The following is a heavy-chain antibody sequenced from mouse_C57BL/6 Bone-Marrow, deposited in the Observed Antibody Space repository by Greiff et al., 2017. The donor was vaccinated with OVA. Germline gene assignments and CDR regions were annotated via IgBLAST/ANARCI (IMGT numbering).Heavy chain of an antibody. J-gene: IGHJ1*03. CDR3: ARSVRRDPFYGYFDV. V-gene: IGHV1-59*01. D-gene: IGHD3-3*01. CDR1: GYTFTSYW. Sequence: VQLQQPGAELVRPGTSVKLSCKASGYTFTSYWMHWVKQRPGQGLEWIGVIDPSDSYTTYTQKFKGKATLTVDTSSSTAYMQLSSLTSEDSAVYDCARSVRRDPFYGYFDVWGTGTTVTVSS. CDR2: IDPSDSYT.